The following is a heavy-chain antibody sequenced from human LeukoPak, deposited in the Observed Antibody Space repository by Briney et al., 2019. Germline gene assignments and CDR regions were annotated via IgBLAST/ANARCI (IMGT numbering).Heavy chain of an antibody. CDR3: ARDSVPSTYCGGDCYSNFVY. CDR1: GFTFSSYS. D-gene: IGHD2-21*02. V-gene: IGHV3-48*02. Sequence: PGGSLRLSCAASGFTFSSYSMNWVRQAPGKGLEWVSYISSSSSTIYYADSVKGRFTISRDNAKNSLYLQMNSLRDEDTAVYYCARDSVPSTYCGGDCYSNFVYWGQGTLVTVSS. CDR2: ISSSSSTI. J-gene: IGHJ4*02.